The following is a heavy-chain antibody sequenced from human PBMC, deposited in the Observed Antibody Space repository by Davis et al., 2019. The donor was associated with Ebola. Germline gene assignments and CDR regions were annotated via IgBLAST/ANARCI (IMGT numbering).Heavy chain of an antibody. CDR2: ISYDGSNK. V-gene: IGHV3-30*04. CDR1: GFTFRSYV. D-gene: IGHD3-3*01. CDR3: ARENVLRFLEWLLEANWFDP. J-gene: IGHJ5*02. Sequence: GGSLRLSCAASGFTFRSYVMHWVRQAPGKGLEWVAVISYDGSNKYYADSVKGRLTISRDNAKNSLYLQMNSLRAEDTAVYYCARENVLRFLEWLLEANWFDPWGQGILVTVSS.